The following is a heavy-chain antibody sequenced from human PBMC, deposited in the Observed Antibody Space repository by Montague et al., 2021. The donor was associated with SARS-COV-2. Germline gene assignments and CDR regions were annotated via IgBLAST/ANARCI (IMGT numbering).Heavy chain of an antibody. CDR1: GGSISSGGYY. CDR2: IYYSGST. CDR3: ARATAGPAAICMGFPRPLDALDI. D-gene: IGHD2-2*01. V-gene: IGHV4-31*03. Sequence: TLSLTCTVSGGSISSGGYYWSWIRQHPGKGLEWIGYIYYSGSTYYNPSLKSRVTTSVDTSKNQFSLKLSSVTAADTAVYYCARATAGPAAICMGFPRPLDALDIWGQGTMVTVSS. J-gene: IGHJ3*02.